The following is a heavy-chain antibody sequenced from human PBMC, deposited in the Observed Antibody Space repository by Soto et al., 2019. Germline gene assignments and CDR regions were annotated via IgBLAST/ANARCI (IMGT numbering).Heavy chain of an antibody. CDR3: VYRRYYYDSNLY. Sequence: QITLKESGPTLVKPTQTLTLTCTFSGFSLSTSGVGVGWIRQPPGKALEWLALIYWTDEEHYSPSLQSRLTITKDTSKNQVVLTMTNMDPVDAATYYCVYRRYYYDSNLYWGQGTLVTVSS. V-gene: IGHV2-5*01. CDR1: GFSLSTSGVG. D-gene: IGHD3-22*01. J-gene: IGHJ4*02. CDR2: IYWTDEE.